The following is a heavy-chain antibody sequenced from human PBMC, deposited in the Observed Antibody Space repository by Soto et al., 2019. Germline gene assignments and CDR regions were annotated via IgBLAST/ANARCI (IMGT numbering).Heavy chain of an antibody. V-gene: IGHV3-23*01. CDR3: APNESTSGGNYGMDL. CDR2: ITGNGGTT. Sequence: GGSLRLSCTASGFLFSSYAMNWVRQTPGKGLEWVSAITGNGGTTYYADSVRGRFIISRDNSKNTVHLQMNSLRLEDTAEYYCAPNESTSGGNYGMDLWGQGTPVTVSS. J-gene: IGHJ6*02. CDR1: GFLFSSYA. D-gene: IGHD3-10*01.